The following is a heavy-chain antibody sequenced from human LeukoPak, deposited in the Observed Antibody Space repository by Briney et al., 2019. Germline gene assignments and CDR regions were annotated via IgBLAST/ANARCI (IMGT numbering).Heavy chain of an antibody. CDR1: GFTFSSYE. CDR3: ARTMITVTTSDY. D-gene: IGHD4-17*01. J-gene: IGHJ4*02. Sequence: GGSLRLSCAASGFTFSSYEMNWVRQALGKGLEWLSYISSSGTTIKYADSVKGRFTISRDNAKNSLYLQVNSLRAEDTAVYYCARTMITVTTSDYWGQGTLVTVSS. CDR2: ISSSGTTI. V-gene: IGHV3-48*03.